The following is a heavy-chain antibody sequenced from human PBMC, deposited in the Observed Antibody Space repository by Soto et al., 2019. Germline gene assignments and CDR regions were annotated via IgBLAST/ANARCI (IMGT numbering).Heavy chain of an antibody. Sequence: GPGPDPASETLSLTCGVSGGTVASSHWWSWVRQSPGRGLEWIGNVYHTGDTNFNPSLQSRVTFSVDKSNNQFSLRLTSVTAADTAVYFCAREIVTAGGNNYFDPWGPGTLVTVSS. CDR3: AREIVTAGGNNYFDP. D-gene: IGHD2-21*02. CDR1: GGTVASSHW. J-gene: IGHJ5*02. CDR2: VYHTGDT. V-gene: IGHV4-4*02.